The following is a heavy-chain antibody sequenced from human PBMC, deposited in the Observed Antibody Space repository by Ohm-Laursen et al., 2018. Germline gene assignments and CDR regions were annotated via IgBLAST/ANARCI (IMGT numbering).Heavy chain of an antibody. CDR1: GFSFSSYW. J-gene: IGHJ4*02. CDR2: IKEDGSEK. V-gene: IGHV3-7*01. CDR3: VKDAGGTYDY. Sequence: SLRLSCSASGFSFSSYWMNWVRQAPGKGLEWVANIKEDGSEKNYVDSVKGRFTISRDNVKNSLYLQMNSLRAEDTAVYYCVKDAGGTYDYWGQGTLVTVSS.